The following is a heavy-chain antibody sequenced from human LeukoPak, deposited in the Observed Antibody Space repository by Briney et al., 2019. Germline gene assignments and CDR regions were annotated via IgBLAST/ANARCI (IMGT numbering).Heavy chain of an antibody. J-gene: IGHJ4*02. CDR1: GFTFSSNY. D-gene: IGHD6-13*01. Sequence: PGGSLRLSCAASGFTFSSNYMSWVRQAPGKGLEWVSVIYSGGSTYYADSVKGRFTISRDNSKNTLYLQMNSLRAEDTAVYYCAKSISAAPFDYWGQGTLVTVSS. V-gene: IGHV3-53*01. CDR2: IYSGGST. CDR3: AKSISAAPFDY.